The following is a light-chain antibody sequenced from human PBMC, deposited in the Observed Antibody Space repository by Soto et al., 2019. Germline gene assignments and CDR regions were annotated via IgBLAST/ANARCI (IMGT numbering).Light chain of an antibody. V-gene: IGKV1-39*01. CDR3: QQSYTTPS. CDR1: HSISNS. Sequence: DIQMTQSPSSLSASVGARVPITCRASHSISNSLNWYPQKPGRAPKVLVYAASNLQSGVPSRFSGSGSGTDFTLTISSLQPEDFATYFCQQSYTTPSFGGGTKVDIK. J-gene: IGKJ4*01. CDR2: AAS.